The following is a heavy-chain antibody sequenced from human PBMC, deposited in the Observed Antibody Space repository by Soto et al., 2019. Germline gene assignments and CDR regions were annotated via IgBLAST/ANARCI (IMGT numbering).Heavy chain of an antibody. V-gene: IGHV3-23*01. J-gene: IGHJ4*02. Sequence: GGSLRLSCAASGFTFSSYAMSWVRQAPGKGLEWVSAIGASGGTTHYADSVKGRFTISRDNSKNTLYLQMNSLRAEDTAVYYCAKYYYGSGSDYAFDYWGQGTLVTVSS. D-gene: IGHD3-10*01. CDR2: IGASGGTT. CDR1: GFTFSSYA. CDR3: AKYYYGSGSDYAFDY.